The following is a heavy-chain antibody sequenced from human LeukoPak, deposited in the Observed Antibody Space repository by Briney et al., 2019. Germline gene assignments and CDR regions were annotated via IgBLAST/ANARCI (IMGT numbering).Heavy chain of an antibody. V-gene: IGHV1-69*13. CDR3: ARGNRIVVGQYYYYGMDV. D-gene: IGHD2-21*01. J-gene: IGHJ6*02. Sequence: ASVKVSCKASGGTFSSYAISWVRQAPGQGLEWMGGIIPIFGTANYAQKFQGRVTITADESTSTAYMELSSLRSEDTAVYYCARGNRIVVGQYYYYGMDVWGQGTTVTVSS. CDR2: IIPIFGTA. CDR1: GGTFSSYA.